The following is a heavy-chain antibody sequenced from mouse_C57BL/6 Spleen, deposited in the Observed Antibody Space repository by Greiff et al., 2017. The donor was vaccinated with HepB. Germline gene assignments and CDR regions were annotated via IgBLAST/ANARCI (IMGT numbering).Heavy chain of an antibody. J-gene: IGHJ3*01. CDR3: AITMVPLRFAY. CDR1: GYAFSSYW. D-gene: IGHD1-1*02. Sequence: VQLQQSGAELVKPGASVKISCKASGYAFSSYWMNWVKQRPGQGLEWIGQIYPGDGDTNYNGKFKGKATLTADKSSSTDYMQLSSLTSEDYAVYFCAITMVPLRFAYWGQGTLVTVSA. CDR2: IYPGDGDT. V-gene: IGHV1-80*01.